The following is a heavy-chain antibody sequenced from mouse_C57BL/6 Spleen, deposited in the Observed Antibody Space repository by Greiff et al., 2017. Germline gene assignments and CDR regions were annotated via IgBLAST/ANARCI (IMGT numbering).Heavy chain of an antibody. D-gene: IGHD4-1*01. CDR3: ARGLTGSYWYFDV. CDR1: DSEVFPIAY. Sequence: QVQLQQSGSELRSPGSSVKLSCKDFDSEVFPIAYMRWVRQKPGHGFEWIGGILPSIGRTIYGEKFEDKATLDADTLSNTAYLELNRLTSEDSAIYYWARGLTGSYWYFDVWGTGTTVTVAS. CDR2: ILPSIGRT. J-gene: IGHJ1*03. V-gene: IGHV15-2*01.